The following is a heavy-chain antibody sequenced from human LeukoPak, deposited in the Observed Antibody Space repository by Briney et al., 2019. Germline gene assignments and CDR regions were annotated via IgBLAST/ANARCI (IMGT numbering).Heavy chain of an antibody. CDR1: GFTFSSYA. V-gene: IGHV3-30-3*01. J-gene: IGHJ4*02. D-gene: IGHD2-2*01. CDR2: ISYDGNHK. Sequence: GTSLRLSCAAPGFTFSSYAMHWVRQAPGRGLEWVAVISYDGNHKYYADSVKGRFTISRDNSKNTLYLQMNSLRAEDTAVYYCARDGPQIVPAVPSGYWGQGTLVTVSS. CDR3: ARDGPQIVPAVPSGY.